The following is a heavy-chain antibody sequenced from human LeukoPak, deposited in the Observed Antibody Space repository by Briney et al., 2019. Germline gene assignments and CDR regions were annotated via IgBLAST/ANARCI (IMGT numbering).Heavy chain of an antibody. CDR2: ISTSSSYI. J-gene: IGHJ4*02. V-gene: IGHV3-21*01. CDR1: GFTFSSYS. D-gene: IGHD3-10*01. CDR3: ARGGPGGYYGSGSYAPY. Sequence: GGSLRLSCAASGFTFSSYSLNWVRQAPGKGLEWVSSISTSSSYIYYADSVKGRFTISRHNAKNSLYLQMNSLRAEDSAVYFCARGGPGGYYGSGSYAPYWGQGTLVTVSS.